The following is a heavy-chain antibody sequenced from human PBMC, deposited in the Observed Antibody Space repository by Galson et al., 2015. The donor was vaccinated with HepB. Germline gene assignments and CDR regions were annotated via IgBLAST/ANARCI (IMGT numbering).Heavy chain of an antibody. V-gene: IGHV1-18*04. CDR1: GYTFTSYG. Sequence: SVKVSCKASGYTFTSYGISWVRQAPGQGLEWMGWISAYNGNTNYAQKLQGRVTMTTDTSTSTAYMELRSLRSDDTAVYYCARKGYCSGGSCPYYYGMDVWGQGTTVTVSS. CDR2: ISAYNGNT. D-gene: IGHD2-15*01. J-gene: IGHJ6*02. CDR3: ARKGYCSGGSCPYYYGMDV.